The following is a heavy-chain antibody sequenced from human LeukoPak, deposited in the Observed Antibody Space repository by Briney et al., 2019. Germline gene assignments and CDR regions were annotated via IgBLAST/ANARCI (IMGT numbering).Heavy chain of an antibody. CDR2: MSAYNGNT. V-gene: IGHV1-18*01. CDR1: GYTFTSYS. Sequence: ASVKVSCKASGYTFTSYSISWVRQAPGQGPEWMGWMSAYNGNTIYAQKVKGRVNMTTDTSTSTAYMELRSLKSDDTAVYCCARASYCSDGSCYSDYWGQGTLVTVSS. J-gene: IGHJ4*02. CDR3: ARASYCSDGSCYSDY. D-gene: IGHD2-15*01.